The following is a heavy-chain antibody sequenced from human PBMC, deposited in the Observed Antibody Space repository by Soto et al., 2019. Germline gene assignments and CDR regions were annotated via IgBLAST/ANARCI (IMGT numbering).Heavy chain of an antibody. J-gene: IGHJ6*02. CDR3: ARVATVTTGFLGRYYYGMDV. Sequence: QVQLQESGPGLVKPSQTLSLTCTVSGGSISSGDYYWSWIRQPPGKGLEWIGYIYYSGSTYYNPSLKGRVTISVDTSKNQFSLKLSSVTAADTAVYYCARVATVTTGFLGRYYYGMDVWGQGTTVTVSS. CDR2: IYYSGST. D-gene: IGHD4-4*01. CDR1: GGSISSGDYY. V-gene: IGHV4-30-4*01.